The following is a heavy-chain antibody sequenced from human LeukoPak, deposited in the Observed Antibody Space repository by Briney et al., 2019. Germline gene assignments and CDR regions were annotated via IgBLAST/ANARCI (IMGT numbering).Heavy chain of an antibody. V-gene: IGHV3-23*01. CDR1: GLTFSDYA. CDR2: STAPV. CDR3: AKDSFSYNGIFDALDV. D-gene: IGHD2-8*01. Sequence: PGGSLRLSCAASGLTFSDYAMTWVRQAPGKGLEWVSSTAPVHYADSVKGRFTISRDDSKNTLFLQMNSLRAEDTAIYYCAKDSFSYNGIFDALDVWGQGTMVTVSS. J-gene: IGHJ3*01.